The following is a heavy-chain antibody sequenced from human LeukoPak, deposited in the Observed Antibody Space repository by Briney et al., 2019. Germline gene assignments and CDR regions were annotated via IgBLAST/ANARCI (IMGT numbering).Heavy chain of an antibody. V-gene: IGHV3-21*01. CDR1: GFTFNNYG. J-gene: IGHJ3*02. CDR3: ARDTYDSSGADAFDI. D-gene: IGHD3-22*01. Sequence: PGGSLRLSCAGSGFTFNNYGMNWVRQAPGKGLEWVSSISSSSSYIYYADSVKGRFTISRDNAKNSLYLQMNSLRAEDTAVYYCARDTYDSSGADAFDIWGQGTMVTVSS. CDR2: ISSSSSYI.